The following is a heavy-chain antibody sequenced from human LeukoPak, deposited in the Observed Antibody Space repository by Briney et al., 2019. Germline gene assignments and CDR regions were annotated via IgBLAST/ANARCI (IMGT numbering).Heavy chain of an antibody. Sequence: SVKVSCKASGGTFSSYAISWVRQAPGQGLEWMGGIIPIFGTANYAQKFQGRVTITADESTSTAYMELSSLRSEDTAVYYWARDQADVLMVPTGLYYYYYMDVWGKGTTVTVSS. CDR1: GGTFSSYA. CDR2: IIPIFGTA. V-gene: IGHV1-69*13. D-gene: IGHD2-8*01. J-gene: IGHJ6*03. CDR3: ARDQADVLMVPTGLYYYYYMDV.